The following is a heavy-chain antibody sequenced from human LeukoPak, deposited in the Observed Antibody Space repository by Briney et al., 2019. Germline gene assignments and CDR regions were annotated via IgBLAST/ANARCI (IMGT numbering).Heavy chain of an antibody. Sequence: NRGESLKISCKGSGYTFSNYWIAWVRQTSGKGLEWMGIIYPGDSDTRYSPSFQGQVTLSADKSTNTAHLQWSSLKASDTAIYYCVRRQDSGYDFDFWGQGTLVTVSS. CDR1: GYTFSNYW. CDR3: VRRQDSGYDFDF. D-gene: IGHD5-12*01. V-gene: IGHV5-51*01. CDR2: IYPGDSDT. J-gene: IGHJ4*02.